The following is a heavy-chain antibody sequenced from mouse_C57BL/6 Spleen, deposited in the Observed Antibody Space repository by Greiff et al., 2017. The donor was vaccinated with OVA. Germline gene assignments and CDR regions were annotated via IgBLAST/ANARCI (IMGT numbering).Heavy chain of an antibody. CDR1: GFTFSDYY. Sequence: EVHLVESEGGLVQPGSSMKLSCTASGFTFSDYYMAWVRQVPEKGLEWVANINYDGSSTYYLDSLKSRFIISRDNAKNILYLQMSSLKSEDTATYYCARRYYYGSSYPWYFDVWGTGTTVTVSS. CDR2: INYDGSST. J-gene: IGHJ1*03. CDR3: ARRYYYGSSYPWYFDV. D-gene: IGHD1-1*01. V-gene: IGHV5-16*01.